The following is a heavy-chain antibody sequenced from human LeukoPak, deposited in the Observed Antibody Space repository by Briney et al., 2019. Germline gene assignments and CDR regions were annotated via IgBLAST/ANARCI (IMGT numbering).Heavy chain of an antibody. Sequence: SETLSLTCAVYGGSFSGYYWSWIRDPPGKGREWMGEINHSGSTNYNPSLQSRVTISVDTSKSQFSLKLSSVTAADTAVYYCARDTGYSSGWDHVNAFDIWGQGTMVTVSS. J-gene: IGHJ3*02. CDR3: ARDTGYSSGWDHVNAFDI. V-gene: IGHV4-34*01. CDR2: INHSGST. CDR1: GGSFSGYY. D-gene: IGHD6-19*01.